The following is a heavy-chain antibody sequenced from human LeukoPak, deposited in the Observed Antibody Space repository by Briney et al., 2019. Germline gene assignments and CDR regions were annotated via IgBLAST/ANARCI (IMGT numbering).Heavy chain of an antibody. Sequence: GGSLRLSCAASGFTFSSFGMSWVRQAPGKGLEWVANIKPDGSQIYYVDSVKGRFTISRDNAKNSLYLQMNSLRAEDTAVYYCARDLNWETYWGQGTLVTVSS. J-gene: IGHJ4*02. CDR1: GFTFSSFG. D-gene: IGHD7-27*01. CDR2: IKPDGSQI. V-gene: IGHV3-7*01. CDR3: ARDLNWETY.